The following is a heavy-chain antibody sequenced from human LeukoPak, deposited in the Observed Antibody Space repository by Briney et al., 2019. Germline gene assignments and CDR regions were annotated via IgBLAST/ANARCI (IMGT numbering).Heavy chain of an antibody. CDR3: TREARAGNWFDP. V-gene: IGHV1-2*02. Sequence: GASVKVSCKASGYSFSDYYIHWLRQAPGQGLEWMGWINPDSGGTNYAQSFQGRVTVTRDTSITTVYMELSRLRSDDTAVFYCTREARAGNWFDPWGQGTPVIVSS. CDR2: INPDSGGT. D-gene: IGHD5-12*01. J-gene: IGHJ5*02. CDR1: GYSFSDYY.